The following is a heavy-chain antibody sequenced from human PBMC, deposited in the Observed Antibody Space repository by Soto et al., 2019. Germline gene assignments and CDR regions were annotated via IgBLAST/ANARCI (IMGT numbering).Heavy chain of an antibody. V-gene: IGHV1-69*13. CDR2: IIPIFGTA. CDR3: ARGHSCGPNNQNYYYYGMDV. D-gene: IGHD3-22*01. CDR1: GGTFSSYA. J-gene: IGHJ6*02. Sequence: ASVKVSCKASGGTFSSYAISWVRQAPGQGLEWMGGIIPIFGTANYAQKFQGRVTITADESTSTAYMELSSLRSEDTAVYYCARGHSCGPNNQNYYYYGMDVWGQGTTVTVSS.